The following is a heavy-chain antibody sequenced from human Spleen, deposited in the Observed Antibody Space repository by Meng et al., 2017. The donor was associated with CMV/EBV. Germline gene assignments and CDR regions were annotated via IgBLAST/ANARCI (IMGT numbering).Heavy chain of an antibody. V-gene: IGHV3-23*01. D-gene: IGHD1-26*01. CDR1: GFTFSNYA. Sequence: GGSLRLSCAASGFTFSNYAMNWVRQAPGKGLEWVSTISGSSGGTYYADSVKGRFTISRDNSKSTLYLQMKSLRAEDTAVYFCAKHLSGPYYAHDAFDIWGQGTMVTVSS. CDR2: ISGSSGGT. J-gene: IGHJ3*02. CDR3: AKHLSGPYYAHDAFDI.